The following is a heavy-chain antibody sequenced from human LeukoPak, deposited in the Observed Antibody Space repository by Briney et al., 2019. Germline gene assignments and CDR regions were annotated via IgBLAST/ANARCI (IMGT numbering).Heavy chain of an antibody. V-gene: IGHV3-49*04. J-gene: IGHJ4*02. Sequence: PGGSLRLSCAASGLTVSNNYMGWVRQAPGKGLEWVGFIRSKAYGGTTDYAASVKGRFTISRDDSKSIAYLQMSSLKTEDTAVYYCTSEIVVSGWPFDYWGQGTLVTVSS. CDR1: GLTVSNNY. CDR2: IRSKAYGGTT. D-gene: IGHD6-19*01. CDR3: TSEIVVSGWPFDY.